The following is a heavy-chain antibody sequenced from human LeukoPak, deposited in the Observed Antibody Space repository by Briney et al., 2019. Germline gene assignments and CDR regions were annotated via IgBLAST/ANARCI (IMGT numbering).Heavy chain of an antibody. CDR3: AREGVGTSRWHGRGALDY. CDR2: INSDGSST. CDR1: GLSFSIYW. Sequence: GGSLRLSCAASGLSFSIYWIHWVRQAPGEGLVWVSRINSDGSSTTYADSVKGRFSISRDNVKNTVYLQMNSLRPEDAAVYYCAREGVGTSRWHGRGALDYWGQGTLVTVSS. D-gene: IGHD1-7*01. J-gene: IGHJ4*02. V-gene: IGHV3-74*01.